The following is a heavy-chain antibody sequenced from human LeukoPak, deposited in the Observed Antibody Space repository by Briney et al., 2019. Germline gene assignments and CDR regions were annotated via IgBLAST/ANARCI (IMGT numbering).Heavy chain of an antibody. J-gene: IGHJ4*02. CDR2: ITGGSDST. D-gene: IGHD6-13*01. CDR1: GITFSSYV. CDR3: AKDDIAASATSSHFEY. Sequence: GGSLRLSCAASGITFSSYVMSWVRQAPGKGLEWVSAITGGSDSTYYADSVKGRFTISRDNSKNTLYLQMNSLRAEDTAIYYCAKDDIAASATSSHFEYWGQGALVTVSS. V-gene: IGHV3-23*01.